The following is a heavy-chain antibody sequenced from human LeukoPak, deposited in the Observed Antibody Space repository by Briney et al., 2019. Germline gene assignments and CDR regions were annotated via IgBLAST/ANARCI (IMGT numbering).Heavy chain of an antibody. D-gene: IGHD4-17*01. CDR1: GGSISSGSYY. CDR3: ARRETHGDYFDY. V-gene: IGHV4-61*02. CDR2: IYTSGST. J-gene: IGHJ4*02. Sequence: PSQTLSPTCTVSGGSISSGSYYWSWIRQPAGKGLEWIGRIYTSGSTNYNPSLKSRVTISVDTSKNQFSLKLSSVTAADTAVYYCARRETHGDYFDYWGQGTLVTVSS.